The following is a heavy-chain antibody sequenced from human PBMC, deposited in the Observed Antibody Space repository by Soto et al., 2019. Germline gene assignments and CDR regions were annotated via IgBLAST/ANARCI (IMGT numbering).Heavy chain of an antibody. CDR2: ISGSGGST. CDR3: AKYYLSGSGWSRPYYYYGMDV. D-gene: IGHD6-19*01. CDR1: GFTFSSYA. Sequence: GGSLRLSCAASGFTFSSYAMSWVRQAPGKGLEWVSAISGSGGSTYYADSVKGRFTISRDNSKNTLYLQMNRLRAEDTAVYYCAKYYLSGSGWSRPYYYYGMDVWGQGTTVTVSS. V-gene: IGHV3-23*01. J-gene: IGHJ6*02.